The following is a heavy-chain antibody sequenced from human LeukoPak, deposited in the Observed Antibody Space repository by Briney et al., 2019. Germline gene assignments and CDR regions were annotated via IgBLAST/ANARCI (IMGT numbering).Heavy chain of an antibody. V-gene: IGHV1-2*02. CDR3: ARAAAAGTTPFDY. CDR1: GYTFTDYY. CDR2: INPNSGGT. J-gene: IGHJ4*02. D-gene: IGHD6-13*01. Sequence: ASVKVSCKASGYTFTDYYLHWVRQAPGQGLEWMGWINPNSGGTNYAQKFQGRVTMTRDTSISTAYMELSRLRSDDTAVYYCARAAAAGTTPFDYWGQGTLVTVSS.